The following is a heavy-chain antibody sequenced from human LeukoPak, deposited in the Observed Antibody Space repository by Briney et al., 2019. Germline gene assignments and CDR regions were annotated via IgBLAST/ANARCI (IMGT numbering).Heavy chain of an antibody. CDR1: GGTFSSYA. V-gene: IGHV1-69*05. D-gene: IGHD3/OR15-3a*01. J-gene: IGHJ6*03. CDR3: ARNNLDAYYYYMDV. Sequence: GASVKVSCKASGGTFSSYAISWVRQAPGQGLGWMGGSIPIFGTANYAQKFQGRVTITTDESTSTAYMELSSLRSEDTAVYYCARNNLDAYYYYMDVWGKGTTVTVSS. CDR2: SIPIFGTA.